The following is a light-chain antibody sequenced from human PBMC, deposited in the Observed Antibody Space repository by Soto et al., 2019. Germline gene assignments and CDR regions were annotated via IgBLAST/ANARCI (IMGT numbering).Light chain of an antibody. CDR2: DAS. J-gene: IGKJ4*01. Sequence: EIVLTQSPATLSLSPGERATLSCGASQSVSSYLAWYQQKPGQAPRLLIYDASNRATGIPARFSGSGSGTDFTLTISSLEPEDFAVYYCQQRSKWPLTFGGGTNVDIK. CDR1: QSVSSY. CDR3: QQRSKWPLT. V-gene: IGKV3-11*01.